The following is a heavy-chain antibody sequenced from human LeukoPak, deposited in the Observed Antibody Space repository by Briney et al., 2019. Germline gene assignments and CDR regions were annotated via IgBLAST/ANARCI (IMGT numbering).Heavy chain of an antibody. D-gene: IGHD4-23*01. J-gene: IGHJ4*02. CDR3: ARASGYGGNFDY. CDR1: GGSISSYY. V-gene: IGHV4-59*01. CDR2: IHYSGST. Sequence: SETLSLTCTVSGGSISSYYWSWIRQPPGKGLEWIEYIHYSGSTNYNPSLKSRFTISVDTSKNQFSLKLSSVTAADTAVYYCARASGYGGNFDYWGQGTLVTVSS.